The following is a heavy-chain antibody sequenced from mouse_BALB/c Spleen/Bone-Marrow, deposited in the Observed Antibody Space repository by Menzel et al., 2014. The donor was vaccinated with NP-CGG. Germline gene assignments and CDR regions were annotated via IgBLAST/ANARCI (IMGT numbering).Heavy chain of an antibody. V-gene: IGHV1-7*01. CDR3: ARSGGGYDGFAY. Sequence: VQLQQSGAELAKPGASVKMSCKASGYTFTSYWMHWVKQRPGRGLEWIGYINPSTGYTEYNQKFKDKATLTADKSSSTAYMQLSSLTSEDSAVYYCARSGGGYDGFAYWGQGTPVTVSA. J-gene: IGHJ3*01. CDR1: GYTFTSYW. D-gene: IGHD2-2*01. CDR2: INPSTGYT.